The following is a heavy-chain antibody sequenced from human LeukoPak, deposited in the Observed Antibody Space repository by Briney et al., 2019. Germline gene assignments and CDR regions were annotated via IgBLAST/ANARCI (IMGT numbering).Heavy chain of an antibody. Sequence: PGGSLRLSCAASGFTFSSYAMHWVRQAPGKGLEWVAVISYDGSNKYYADSVKGRFTISRDNSKNTLYLQMNSLRAEDTAVYYCAGPQAYWGQGTLVTVSS. J-gene: IGHJ4*02. CDR2: ISYDGSNK. CDR1: GFTFSSYA. V-gene: IGHV3-30-3*01. CDR3: AGPQAY.